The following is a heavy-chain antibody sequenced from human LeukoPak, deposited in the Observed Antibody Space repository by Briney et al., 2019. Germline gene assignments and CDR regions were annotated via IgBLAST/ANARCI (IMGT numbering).Heavy chain of an antibody. CDR1: GGTFSSYA. CDR2: IIPIFGTA. D-gene: IGHD1-1*01. Sequence: SVKISCKASGGTFSSYAISWVRQAPGQGLEWMGGIIPIFGTANYAQKFQGRVTITADKSTSTAYMELSSLRSEDTAVYYCARSAGGNWNLNWFDPWGQGTLVTVSS. CDR3: ARSAGGNWNLNWFDP. J-gene: IGHJ5*02. V-gene: IGHV1-69*06.